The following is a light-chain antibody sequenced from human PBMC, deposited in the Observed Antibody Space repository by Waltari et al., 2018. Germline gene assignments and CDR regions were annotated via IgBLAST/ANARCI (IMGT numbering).Light chain of an antibody. Sequence: QSALTQPPSASGSPGQSVTISCTGTSSDVGGYNYVSWYQQHPGKAPTLMIFEVSKRPSGVPDRFSGSKSGNTASLTVSGLQADDEAHYYCSSYAGSNNWVFGGGTKLTVL. CDR3: SSYAGSNNWV. CDR2: EVS. CDR1: SSDVGGYNY. V-gene: IGLV2-8*01. J-gene: IGLJ3*02.